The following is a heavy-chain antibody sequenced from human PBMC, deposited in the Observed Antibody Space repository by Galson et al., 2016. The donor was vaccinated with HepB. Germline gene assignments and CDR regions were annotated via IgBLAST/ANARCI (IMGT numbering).Heavy chain of an antibody. CDR1: GFSFTNHW. CDR3: ARDTDSRERSDW. CDR2: IYGGGDT. J-gene: IGHJ4*02. D-gene: IGHD3-22*01. V-gene: IGHV3-53*01. Sequence: SLRLSCAASGFSFTNHWMTWVRQAPGKGLEWVAVIYGGGDTYYADSVKGRFTISRDNSKNTLYLEMHSLRAEDTAVYYCARDTDSRERSDWWGQGTLVTVSS.